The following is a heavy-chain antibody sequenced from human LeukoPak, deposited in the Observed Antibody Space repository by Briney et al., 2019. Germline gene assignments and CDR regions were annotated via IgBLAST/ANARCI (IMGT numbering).Heavy chain of an antibody. V-gene: IGHV3-23*01. CDR3: AKDRWNSFFDY. CDR1: GFTFSNAW. D-gene: IGHD1-7*01. Sequence: GGSLRLSCAASGFTFSNAWMSWVRQAPGKGLEWVSAISGSRGSTYYTDSVKGRFTISRDNSKNTLYLQMNSLRAEDTAVYYCAKDRWNSFFDYWGQGTLVTVSS. CDR2: ISGSRGST. J-gene: IGHJ4*02.